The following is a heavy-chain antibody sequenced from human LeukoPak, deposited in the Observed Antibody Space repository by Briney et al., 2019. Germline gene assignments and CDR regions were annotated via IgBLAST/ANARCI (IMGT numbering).Heavy chain of an antibody. CDR2: LNFEGSDT. J-gene: IGHJ3*01. D-gene: IGHD3-3*01. CDR1: GFTFRSYW. V-gene: IGHV3-74*01. Sequence: GGPLRLSCATSGFTFRSYWMHWVRQAPGKGLVWVSRLNFEGSDTSYADSVKGRFTISRDNAKNTLYLQMNSLRAEDTAVYYCARRFQNALRALSDDAFDVWGQGTMVTVSS. CDR3: ARRFQNALRALSDDAFDV.